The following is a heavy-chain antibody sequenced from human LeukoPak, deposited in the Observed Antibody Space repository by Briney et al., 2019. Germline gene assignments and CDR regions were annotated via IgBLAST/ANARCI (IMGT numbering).Heavy chain of an antibody. Sequence: PGGSLRLSCAASGFTFSNAWMSWVRQAPGKGLEWVGRIKSKTDGGTTDYAAPVKGRFTISRDDSKNTLYLQMNSLKTEDTAVYYCTTLEMATIIRWVEAFDIWGQGTMVTVSS. CDR3: TTLEMATIIRWVEAFDI. D-gene: IGHD5-24*01. CDR2: IKSKTDGGTT. CDR1: GFTFSNAW. V-gene: IGHV3-15*01. J-gene: IGHJ3*02.